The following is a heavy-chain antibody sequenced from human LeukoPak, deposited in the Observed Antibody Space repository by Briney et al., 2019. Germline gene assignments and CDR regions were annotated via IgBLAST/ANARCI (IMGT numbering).Heavy chain of an antibody. Sequence: ASVTVSCKASGYTFTGYYMHWVRQAPGQGLEWMGWINPNSGGTNYAQKFQGRVTMTRDTSISTAYVELSRLRSDDTAVYYCARAGMVPAAMSFDHWGQGTLVTVSS. CDR2: INPNSGGT. J-gene: IGHJ4*02. V-gene: IGHV1-2*02. CDR3: ARAGMVPAAMSFDH. CDR1: GYTFTGYY. D-gene: IGHD2-2*01.